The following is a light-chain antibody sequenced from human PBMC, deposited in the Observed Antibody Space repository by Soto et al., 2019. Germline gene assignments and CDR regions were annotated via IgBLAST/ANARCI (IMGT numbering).Light chain of an antibody. CDR1: QSLLHITGETF. V-gene: IGKV2D-29*02. J-gene: IGKJ5*01. CDR3: MQSTQLPPT. Sequence: DVVMTQTPLSLSVAPGQPAYISCNSSQSLLHITGETFLFWYLQKPGQSPQLLIYEVSTRVSVVPERFSGSGSGTDFTLEISLVETDDVGIYYCMQSTQLPPTFGHGTRLE. CDR2: EVS.